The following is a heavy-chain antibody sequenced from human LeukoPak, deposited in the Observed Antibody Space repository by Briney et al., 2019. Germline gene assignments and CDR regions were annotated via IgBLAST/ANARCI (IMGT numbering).Heavy chain of an antibody. CDR3: ARGSAYKGNDAVDI. CDR2: IIPILGIA. J-gene: IGHJ3*02. D-gene: IGHD4-23*01. V-gene: IGHV1-69*04. CDR1: GGTLSSYA. Sequence: GASVKVSCKASGGTLSSYAISWVRQAPGQGLEWMGRIIPILGIANYAQKFQGRVTITADKSTSTAYMELSSLRSEDTAVYYCARGSAYKGNDAVDIWGQGTKVTVSS.